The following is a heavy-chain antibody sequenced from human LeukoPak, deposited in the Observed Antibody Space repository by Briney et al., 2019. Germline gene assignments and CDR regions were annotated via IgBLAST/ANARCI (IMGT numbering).Heavy chain of an antibody. Sequence: SETLSLTCTVSGGSISTGNYFWGWICQPPGKGLEWIGSVYYSETYYNASLRGRVTISLDTSKNQFSLKLSSLTAADTAVYYCARARYSNGHDAFDIWGQGTMVTVSS. D-gene: IGHD4-11*01. J-gene: IGHJ3*02. CDR3: ARARYSNGHDAFDI. CDR2: VYYSET. CDR1: GGSISTGNYF. V-gene: IGHV4-39*07.